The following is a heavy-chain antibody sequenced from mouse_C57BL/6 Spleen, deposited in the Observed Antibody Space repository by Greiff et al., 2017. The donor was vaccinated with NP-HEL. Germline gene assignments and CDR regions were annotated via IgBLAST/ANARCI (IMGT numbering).Heavy chain of an antibody. V-gene: IGHV5-4*03. D-gene: IGHD1-1*01. J-gene: IGHJ3*01. CDR2: ISDGGSYT. Sequence: EVKVVESGGGLVKPGGSLKLSCAASGFTFSSYAMSWVRQTPEKRLEWVATISDGGSYTYYPDNVKGRFTISRDNAKNNLYLQMSHLKSEDTAMYYCARGDGSWFAYWGHGTLVTVSA. CDR3: ARGDGSWFAY. CDR1: GFTFSSYA.